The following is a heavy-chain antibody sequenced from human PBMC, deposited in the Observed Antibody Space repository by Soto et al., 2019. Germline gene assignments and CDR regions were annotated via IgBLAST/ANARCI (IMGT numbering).Heavy chain of an antibody. J-gene: IGHJ4*02. CDR1: GGSIRSYC. CDR3: GLGYCSGGSCYSADSQSFDF. D-gene: IGHD2-15*01. Sequence: SETLSLTCTVSGGSIRSYCWTWIRQPPGEGLVWIGSICYSGSTYYNPSLKSRVTISVDTSKNQFSLKLSSVTATDTAVYYCGLGYCSGGSCYSADSQSFDFRGQRTLVTVSS. CDR2: ICYSGST. V-gene: IGHV4-59*04.